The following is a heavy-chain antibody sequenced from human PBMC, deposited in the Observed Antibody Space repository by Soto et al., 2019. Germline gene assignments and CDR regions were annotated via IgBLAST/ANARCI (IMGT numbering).Heavy chain of an antibody. Sequence: GESLKISCAASGFTFSSYAMSWVRQAPGKGLEWVSAISGSGGSTYYADSVKGRFTISRDNSKNTLYLQMNSLRAEDTAVYYCAKWGRTTVTTGDYWGQGTLVTVSS. CDR3: AKWGRTTVTTGDY. J-gene: IGHJ4*02. D-gene: IGHD4-4*01. CDR2: ISGSGGST. V-gene: IGHV3-23*01. CDR1: GFTFSSYA.